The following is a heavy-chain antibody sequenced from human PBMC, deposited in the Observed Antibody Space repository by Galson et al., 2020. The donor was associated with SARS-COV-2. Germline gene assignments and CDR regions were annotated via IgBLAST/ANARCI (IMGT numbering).Heavy chain of an antibody. CDR3: AKERSSWYHYSYYYMDV. CDR2: ISWNSGSI. Sequence: GGSLRLSCAASGFTFDDYAMHWVRQAPGKGLEWVSGISWNSGSIGYADSVKGRFTISRDNAKNSLYLQMNSLRAEDTALYYCAKERSSWYHYSYYYMDVWGKGTTVTVSS. V-gene: IGHV3-9*01. CDR1: GFTFDDYA. D-gene: IGHD6-13*01. J-gene: IGHJ6*03.